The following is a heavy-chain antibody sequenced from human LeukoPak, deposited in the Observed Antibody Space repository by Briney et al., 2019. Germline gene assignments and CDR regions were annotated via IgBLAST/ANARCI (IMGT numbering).Heavy chain of an antibody. CDR3: AKDQEGYSYGSYFDY. J-gene: IGHJ4*02. D-gene: IGHD5-18*01. V-gene: IGHV3-48*03. Sequence: GGSLRLSCAASGFTFTSYEMHWVRQAPGKGLEWVSYISSTGSTIYYADSVKGRFTISRDNSKNTLYLQMNSLRAEDTAVYYCAKDQEGYSYGSYFDYWGQGTLVTVSS. CDR2: ISSTGSTI. CDR1: GFTFTSYE.